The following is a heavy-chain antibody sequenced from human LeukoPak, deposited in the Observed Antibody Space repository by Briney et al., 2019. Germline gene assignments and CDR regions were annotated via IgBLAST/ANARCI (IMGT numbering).Heavy chain of an antibody. Sequence: PGGSLRLSCAASGFKFDDYAMQWVRQAPGKGLEWVAGISWNSGIFGYADSVKGRLTISRDNAQKSLYLQMNSLRGADTAFYYCAKGSKTSIEQWGQGTLVTVSS. CDR2: ISWNSGIF. CDR3: AKGSKTSIEQ. V-gene: IGHV3-9*01. D-gene: IGHD1/OR15-1a*01. J-gene: IGHJ4*02. CDR1: GFKFDDYA.